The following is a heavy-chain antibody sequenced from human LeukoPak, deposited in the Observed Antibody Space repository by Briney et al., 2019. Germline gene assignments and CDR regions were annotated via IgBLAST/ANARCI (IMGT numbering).Heavy chain of an antibody. CDR3: AKDTTPPKAGFDP. Sequence: GGSLRLSCAASGFTFSSYGMHWVRQVPGKGLEWVAFIRYDGSNKYHADSVKGRFTISRDNSKNTLYLQMNSLRAEDTAVYYCAKDTTPPKAGFDPWGQGTLVTVSS. D-gene: IGHD1-14*01. J-gene: IGHJ5*02. CDR1: GFTFSSYG. CDR2: IRYDGSNK. V-gene: IGHV3-30*02.